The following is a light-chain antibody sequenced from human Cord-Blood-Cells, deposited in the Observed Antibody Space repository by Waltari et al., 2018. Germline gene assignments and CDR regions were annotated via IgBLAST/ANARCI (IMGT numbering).Light chain of an antibody. Sequence: DIQLTPSPSSLSAPVGDRVTITCRASQSISSYLNWYQQKQGKAPKLLIYAASSLQSGVPSRFSGSGSGTDFTLTISSLQPEDFATYDCQQSYSTPLTFGGGTKVEIK. CDR3: QQSYSTPLT. CDR2: AAS. CDR1: QSISSY. J-gene: IGKJ4*01. V-gene: IGKV1-39*01.